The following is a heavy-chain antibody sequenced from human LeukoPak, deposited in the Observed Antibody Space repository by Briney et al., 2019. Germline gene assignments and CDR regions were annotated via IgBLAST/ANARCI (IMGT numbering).Heavy chain of an antibody. CDR2: VYYTGAT. D-gene: IGHD5-18*01. V-gene: IGHV4-59*01. CDR1: GVSIGDYY. CDR3: ARCGNSYGTGYQFDP. Sequence: SETLSLTCTVSGVSIGDYYWSWVRQTPGKGLVWIGFVYYTGATNYNPSLKSRVTISLDTSKNQFSLNLNSVDAADTAVYFCARCGNSYGTGYQFDPWSQGTLVTVSS. J-gene: IGHJ5*02.